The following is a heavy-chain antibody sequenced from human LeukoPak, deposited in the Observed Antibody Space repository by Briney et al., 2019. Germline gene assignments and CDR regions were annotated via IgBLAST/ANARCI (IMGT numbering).Heavy chain of an antibody. CDR2: IWYDGSNK. V-gene: IGHV3-33*06. D-gene: IGHD6-13*01. J-gene: IGHJ6*02. CDR3: ANNHRRSWYPHYYGMDV. Sequence: PGGSLRLSCAASGFTFSSYGMHWVRQAPGKGLEWVAVIWYDGSNKYYADSVKGRFTISRDNSKNTLYLQMNSLRAEDTAVYYCANNHRRSWYPHYYGMDVWGQGTTVTVSS. CDR1: GFTFSSYG.